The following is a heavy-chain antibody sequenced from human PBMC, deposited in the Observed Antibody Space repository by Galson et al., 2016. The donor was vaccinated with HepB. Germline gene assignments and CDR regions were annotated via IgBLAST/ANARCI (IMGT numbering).Heavy chain of an antibody. D-gene: IGHD2-21*01. CDR1: GYSFTSYG. Sequence: SVKVSCKASGYSFTSYGITWVRQAPGQGLEWMAWISTYNDNTRYAQKFKGRVSMTADTSTTTAHMELRGLRSDDTAVYYCARHDCGGGTCYDDYWGQGTLVTVSS. CDR3: ARHDCGGGTCYDDY. CDR2: ISTYNDNT. V-gene: IGHV1-18*01. J-gene: IGHJ4*02.